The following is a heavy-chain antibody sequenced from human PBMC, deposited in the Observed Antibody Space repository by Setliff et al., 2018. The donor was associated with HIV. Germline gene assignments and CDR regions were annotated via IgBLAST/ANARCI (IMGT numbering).Heavy chain of an antibody. J-gene: IGHJ4*02. Sequence: RASVKVSCKASGGTFSNYAFSWVRLAPGQGLEWMGGIIPVFDTTNYEKKFRDRVTITADESTSTVYLELISLRSEDTAVYYCAVGDYVWGSYRLDFWGQGTLVTVSS. D-gene: IGHD3-16*02. V-gene: IGHV1-69*13. CDR1: GGTFSNYA. CDR3: AVGDYVWGSYRLDF. CDR2: IIPVFDTT.